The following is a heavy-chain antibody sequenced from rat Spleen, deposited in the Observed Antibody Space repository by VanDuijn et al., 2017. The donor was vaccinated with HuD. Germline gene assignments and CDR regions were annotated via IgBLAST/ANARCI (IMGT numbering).Heavy chain of an antibody. J-gene: IGHJ1*01. CDR1: GFTFSDYY. Sequence: EVQLVESAGGLVQPGRSLELSCTSSGFTFSDYYMAWVRQAPTKGLEWLATISYDGSSTYYRDSVKGRFTISRNNVKGTLYLQMDSLRSEDTSTYFCTRRGVLSDWYFDFWGPGTMVTVSS. CDR3: TRRGVLSDWYFDF. V-gene: IGHV5-29*01. D-gene: IGHD4-4*01. CDR2: ISYDGSST.